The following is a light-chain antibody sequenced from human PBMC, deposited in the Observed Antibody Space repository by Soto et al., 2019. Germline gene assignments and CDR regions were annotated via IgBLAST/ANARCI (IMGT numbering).Light chain of an antibody. CDR1: SSDVGGYNY. J-gene: IGLJ1*01. V-gene: IGLV2-8*01. CDR2: EVS. CDR3: SSYAGSNNWN. Sequence: QSVLTQPPSASGSPGQSVTISCTGTSSDVGGYNYVSWYQQHPGKAPKLMIYEVSKRPSGVPDRFSGSKSGNTASLTVSGLQAEDEADDYCSSYAGSNNWNFGTGTKLTVL.